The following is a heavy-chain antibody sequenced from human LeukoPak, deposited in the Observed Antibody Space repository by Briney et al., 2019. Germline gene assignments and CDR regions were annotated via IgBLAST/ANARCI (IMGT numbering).Heavy chain of an antibody. CDR2: INAYDGNT. V-gene: IGHV1-18*01. CDR1: GYTFTSYG. J-gene: IGHJ4*02. Sequence: GASVKVSCKASGYTFTSYGISWVRQAPGQGLEWMGWINAYDGNTNSAQKLQGRVTMSTDTSTSTAYMELRSLRSDDTAVYYCARDPLKWEPLMGYWGQGTLVTVSS. CDR3: ARDPLKWEPLMGY. D-gene: IGHD1-26*01.